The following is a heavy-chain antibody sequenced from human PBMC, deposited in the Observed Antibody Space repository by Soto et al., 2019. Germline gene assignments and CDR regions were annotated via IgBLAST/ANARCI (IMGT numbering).Heavy chain of an antibody. J-gene: IGHJ3*02. CDR2: ISYDGSNK. Sequence: LRLSCAASGFTFSSYAMHWVRQAPGKGLEWVAVISYDGSNKYYADSVKGRFTISRDNSKNTLYLQMNSLRAEDTAVYYCARDLGAVAGTGAFDIWGQGTMVTVSS. V-gene: IGHV3-30-3*01. D-gene: IGHD6-19*01. CDR1: GFTFSSYA. CDR3: ARDLGAVAGTGAFDI.